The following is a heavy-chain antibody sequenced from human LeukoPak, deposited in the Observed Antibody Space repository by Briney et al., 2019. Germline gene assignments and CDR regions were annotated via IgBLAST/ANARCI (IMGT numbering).Heavy chain of an antibody. Sequence: GGSLRLSCAASEFSFSSYGMHWVRRAPGKGLQWVASLGYDGTNKYHADSVKGRFTISRDNSPSTLYLQMNSLRAEDTAVYYCARARNNYDSSGFSALDYWGQGTLVTVSS. CDR1: EFSFSSYG. CDR3: ARARNNYDSSGFSALDY. CDR2: LGYDGTNK. V-gene: IGHV3-33*01. D-gene: IGHD3-22*01. J-gene: IGHJ4*02.